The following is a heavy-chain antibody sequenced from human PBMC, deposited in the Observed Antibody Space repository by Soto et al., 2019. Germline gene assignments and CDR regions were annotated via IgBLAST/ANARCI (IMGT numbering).Heavy chain of an antibody. CDR1: GFTFSSYA. CDR2: ISYDGSNK. Sequence: QVQLVESGGGVVQPGRSLRLSCAASGFTFSSYAMHWVRQAPGKGLEWVAVISYDGSNKYYADSVKGRFTISRDNSKNTLYLQMNSLRAEDTAVYYCARVLPTTHHKTYYYYGMDVWGQGTTVPVSS. V-gene: IGHV3-30-3*01. CDR3: ARVLPTTHHKTYYYYGMDV. D-gene: IGHD4-17*01. J-gene: IGHJ6*02.